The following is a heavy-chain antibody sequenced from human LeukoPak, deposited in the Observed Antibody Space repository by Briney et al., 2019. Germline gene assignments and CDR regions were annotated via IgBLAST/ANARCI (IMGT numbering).Heavy chain of an antibody. D-gene: IGHD5-12*01. V-gene: IGHV3-23*01. CDR3: ARQYIGAYDI. CDR1: GFTFSNYG. Sequence: PGGSLRLSCAASGFTFSNYGMNWVRQAPGKGLEWVSGITSSGITYYADSVKGRFTVSRDNSKNTLYLQMNSLRAEDTAVYYCARQYIGAYDIWGQGTMVTVSS. CDR2: ITSSGIT. J-gene: IGHJ3*02.